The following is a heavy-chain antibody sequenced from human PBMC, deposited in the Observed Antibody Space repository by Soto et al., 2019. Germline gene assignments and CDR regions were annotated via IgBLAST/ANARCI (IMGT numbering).Heavy chain of an antibody. CDR3: AKDRGYSYGYSPYYHYYYMDV. D-gene: IGHD5-18*01. J-gene: IGHJ6*03. V-gene: IGHV3-23*01. CDR1: GFTFSSYA. CDR2: ISGSGGST. Sequence: GSLRLSCAASGFTFSSYAMSWVRQAPGKGLEWVSAISGSGGSTYYADSVKGRFTISRDNSKNTLYLQMNSLRAEDTAVYYCAKDRGYSYGYSPYYHYYYMDVWGKGTTVTVSS.